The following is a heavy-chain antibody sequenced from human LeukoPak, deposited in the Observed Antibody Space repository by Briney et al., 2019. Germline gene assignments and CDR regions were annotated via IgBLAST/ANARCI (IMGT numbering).Heavy chain of an antibody. V-gene: IGHV3-30*18. CDR1: GFTFSSYG. CDR3: AKDFYYDSSGYYWVFDY. D-gene: IGHD3-22*01. J-gene: IGHJ4*02. Sequence: GGSLRLSCAASGFTFSSYGMHWVRQAPGKGLEWVAVISYDGSNKYYADSVKGRFTISRDNSKNTLYLQMSSLRAEDTAVYYCAKDFYYDSSGYYWVFDYWGQGTLVTVSS. CDR2: ISYDGSNK.